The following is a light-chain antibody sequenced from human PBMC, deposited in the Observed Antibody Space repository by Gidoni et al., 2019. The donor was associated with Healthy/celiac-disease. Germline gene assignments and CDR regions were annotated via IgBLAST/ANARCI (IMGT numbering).Light chain of an antibody. CDR1: QSIGSS. J-gene: IGKJ2*01. CDR2: SSS. V-gene: IGKV6-21*02. CDR3: HQSGSLPYT. Sequence: EIVLTQSPDFQSVTPKEKVTITCRASQSIGSSLHWYQEKPDQSPKLLVKSSSQSISGVPSSFSGSGSGTDFTLTINSLEAEDAATYYCHQSGSLPYTFGQGTKLEIK.